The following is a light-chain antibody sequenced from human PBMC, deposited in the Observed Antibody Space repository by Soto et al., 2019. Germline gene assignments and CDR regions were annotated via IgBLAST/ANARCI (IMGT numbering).Light chain of an antibody. CDR2: EVS. CDR1: SSDVGGYRY. V-gene: IGLV2-14*01. J-gene: IGLJ3*02. CDR3: NSYTNSHPWV. Sequence: QSALTQPASVSGSPGQSITISCTGSSSDVGGYRYVSWYQQHPGKAPKLMIYEVSDRPSGISNRFSGSKSGNTASLTISGLQDEDEADYYCNSYTNSHPWVFGGGTKLTVL.